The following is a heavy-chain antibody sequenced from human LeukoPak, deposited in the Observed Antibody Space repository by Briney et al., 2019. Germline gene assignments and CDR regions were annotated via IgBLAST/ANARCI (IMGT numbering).Heavy chain of an antibody. J-gene: IGHJ6*04. CDR3: ARAEWGCSSTSCYYYYGMDV. D-gene: IGHD2-2*01. CDR2: INAGNGNT. V-gene: IGHV1-3*01. CDR1: GYTFTSYA. Sequence: ASVKVSCKASGYTFTSYAMHWVRQAPGQRLEWMGWINAGNGNTKYSQKFQGRVTITRDTSASTAYMELSSLRSEDTAVYYCARAEWGCSSTSCYYYYGMDVWGKGTTVTVSS.